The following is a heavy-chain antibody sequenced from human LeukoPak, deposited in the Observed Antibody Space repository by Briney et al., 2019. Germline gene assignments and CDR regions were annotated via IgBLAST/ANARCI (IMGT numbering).Heavy chain of an antibody. CDR3: ARGPPRGKYYYMDV. CDR2: IKHDGAVT. Sequence: GGSLRLSCVASGFTFSNHWMYWVRQTEKGLAWVAYIKHDGAVTVYVDSVKGRFTISRDNAKNSLYLQMNSLTAGDTAVYYCARGPPRGKYYYMDVWGKGTTVTVSS. CDR1: GFTFSNHW. J-gene: IGHJ6*03. V-gene: IGHV3-7*01. D-gene: IGHD1-1*01.